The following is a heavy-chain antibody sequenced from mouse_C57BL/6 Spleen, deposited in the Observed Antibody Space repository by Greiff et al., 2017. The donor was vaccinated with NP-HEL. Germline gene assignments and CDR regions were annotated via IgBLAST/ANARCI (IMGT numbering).Heavy chain of an antibody. J-gene: IGHJ3*01. CDR1: CYTFTSYW. CDR2: IYPGSGST. Sequence: QVQLQQPGAELVKPGASVKMSCKASCYTFTSYWITWVKQRPGQGLEWIGDIYPGSGSTNYNEKFKSKATLTVDTSSSTAYMQRSSLTSEDSAVYYCATGSRAYWGQGTLVTVSA. D-gene: IGHD4-1*01. CDR3: ATGSRAY. V-gene: IGHV1-55*01.